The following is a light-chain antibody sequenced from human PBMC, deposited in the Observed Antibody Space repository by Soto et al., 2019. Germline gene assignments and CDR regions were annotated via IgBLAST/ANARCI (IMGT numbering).Light chain of an antibody. V-gene: IGLV1-40*01. J-gene: IGLJ1*01. CDR1: SSNIGAGYD. CDR3: ETYATSVSAKV. CDR2: GTS. Sequence: QSVLTQPPSVPAAPAQRVTISCTGSSSNIGAGYDVHWYQQLPGTAPKLLIFGTSNRPSGVPDRFSGSKSGTSASLAITGLQAEDEADYYCETYATSVSAKVFGTGTKGTVL.